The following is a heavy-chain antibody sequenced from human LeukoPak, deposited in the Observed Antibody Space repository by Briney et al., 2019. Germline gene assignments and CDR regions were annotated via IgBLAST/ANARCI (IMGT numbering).Heavy chain of an antibody. CDR3: ARALYYYGSGEHYFDY. V-gene: IGHV3-30-3*01. CDR1: GVTFSSHA. J-gene: IGHJ4*02. Sequence: RRSLRLSRAASGVTFSSHAMHSVCQAPGKGLEWVAVISYDGSNKYYADSVKGRFTISRDNSKNTLYLQMNSLSVEHTAVYDCARALYYYGSGEHYFDYWGEGTLVTVSS. D-gene: IGHD3-10*01. CDR2: ISYDGSNK.